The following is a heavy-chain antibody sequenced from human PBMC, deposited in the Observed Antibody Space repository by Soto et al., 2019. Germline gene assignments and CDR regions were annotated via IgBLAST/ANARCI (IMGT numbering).Heavy chain of an antibody. CDR2: IALGSGST. CDR1: GITFISSA. D-gene: IGHD1-1*01. J-gene: IGHJ5*02. V-gene: IGHV1-58*01. CDR3: AASLGWNRGQNWFDP. Sequence: SVKVSCKASGITFISSAVQWVRQARGQRLEWIGWIALGSGSTNYAQKFQERVTITRDMSTNTAYMELSSLRSEDTAVYYCAASLGWNRGQNWFDPWGQGTLVTVSS.